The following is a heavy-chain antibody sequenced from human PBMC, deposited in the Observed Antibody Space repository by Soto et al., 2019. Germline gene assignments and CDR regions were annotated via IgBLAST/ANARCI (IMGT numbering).Heavy chain of an antibody. CDR1: GFTFSSYA. J-gene: IGHJ6*04. CDR2: ISGSGGST. V-gene: IGHV3-23*01. Sequence: EVQLLESGGGLVQPGGSLRLSCAASGFTFSSYAMSWVRQAPGKGLEWVSAISGSGGSTYYADSVKGRFTISRDNSKNTLYLQMNSLGAEDTAVYYCAKDSRPVWFGELYVWGKGTTVTVSS. CDR3: AKDSRPVWFGELYV. D-gene: IGHD3-10*01.